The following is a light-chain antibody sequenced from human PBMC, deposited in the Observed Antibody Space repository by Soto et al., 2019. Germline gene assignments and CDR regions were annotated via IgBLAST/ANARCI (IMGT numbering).Light chain of an antibody. J-gene: IGKJ1*01. CDR2: ATS. V-gene: IGKV1-6*01. CDR1: QGIGNG. Sequence: IRMTQSPVTLSVSKGDRANITCRASQGIGNGLGWYQQKPGKPPKRLIFATSNLPSGVPSRFSGSGSGTDFTLTISCLQPEEFATYYYLQHCNSPETFGEGTKVDI. CDR3: LQHCNSPET.